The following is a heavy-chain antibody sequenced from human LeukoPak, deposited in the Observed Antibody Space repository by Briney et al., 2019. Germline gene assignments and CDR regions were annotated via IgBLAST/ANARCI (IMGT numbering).Heavy chain of an antibody. CDR1: GGSISSYY. J-gene: IGHJ4*02. V-gene: IGHV4-34*01. Sequence: SETLSLTCTVSGGSISSYYWSWIRQPPGKGLEWIGEINHSGSTNYNPSLKSRVTLSVDTSKNQFSLKLSSVTAADTAVYYCARRVTIFGVVIFWYYFDYWGQGTLVTVSS. CDR3: ARRVTIFGVVIFWYYFDY. CDR2: INHSGST. D-gene: IGHD3-3*01.